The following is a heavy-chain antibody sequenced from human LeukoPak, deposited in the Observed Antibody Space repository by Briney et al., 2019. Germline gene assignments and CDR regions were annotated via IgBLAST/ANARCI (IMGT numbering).Heavy chain of an antibody. CDR3: ARRGYSYGYFPGWYFDL. CDR1: GYTFTGYY. V-gene: IGHV1-2*02. CDR2: INPNSGGT. D-gene: IGHD5-18*01. Sequence: ASVKVSCKAPGYTFTGYYMHWVRQAPGQGLEWMGWINPNSGGTNYAQKFQGRVTMTRDTSISTAYMELSRLRSDDTAVYYCARRGYSYGYFPGWYFDLWGRGTLVTVSS. J-gene: IGHJ2*01.